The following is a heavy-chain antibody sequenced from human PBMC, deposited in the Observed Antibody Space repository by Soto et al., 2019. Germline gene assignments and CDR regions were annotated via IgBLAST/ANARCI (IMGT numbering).Heavy chain of an antibody. Sequence: GGSLRLSCAASGFTFSSYWMSWVRQAPGKGLEWVGRIKSKTDGGTTDYAAPVKGRFTISRDDSKNTLYLQMNSLKTEDTAVYYCTTDSDTAMAYRAYYYYGMDVWGQGTKVTVSS. CDR1: GFTFSSYW. CDR2: IKSKTDGGTT. CDR3: TTDSDTAMAYRAYYYYGMDV. J-gene: IGHJ6*02. D-gene: IGHD5-18*01. V-gene: IGHV3-15*01.